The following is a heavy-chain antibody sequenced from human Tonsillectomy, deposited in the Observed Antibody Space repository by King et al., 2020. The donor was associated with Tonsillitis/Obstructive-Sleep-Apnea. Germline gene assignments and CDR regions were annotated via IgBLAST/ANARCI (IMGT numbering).Heavy chain of an antibody. CDR1: GYSFTSYW. CDR2: IDPSDSYT. D-gene: IGHD2-15*01. Sequence: VQLVESGAEVKKPGESLRISCKGSGYSFTSYWISWVRQMPGKGLEWMGRIDPSDSYTNYSPSFQGHVTISADKSISTAYLQWSSLKASDTAMYYCAGEYCSGGSCVGQGWFDPWGQGTLVTVSS. J-gene: IGHJ5*02. CDR3: AGEYCSGGSCVGQGWFDP. V-gene: IGHV5-10-1*03.